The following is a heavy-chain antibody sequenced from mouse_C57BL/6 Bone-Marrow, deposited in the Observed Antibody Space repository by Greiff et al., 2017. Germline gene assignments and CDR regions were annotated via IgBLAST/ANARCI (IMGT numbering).Heavy chain of an antibody. CDR1: GYTFTDHT. J-gene: IGHJ3*01. CDR3: AMGNDGSSLAWFAY. Sequence: VQLQESDAELVKPGASVKISCKVSGYTFTDHTIHWMKQRPEQGLEWIGYIYPRDGSTKYNEKFKGKATLTADKSSSTAYMQLNSLTSEDSAVYFCAMGNDGSSLAWFAYWGQGTLLTVSA. V-gene: IGHV1-78*01. CDR2: IYPRDGST. D-gene: IGHD1-1*01.